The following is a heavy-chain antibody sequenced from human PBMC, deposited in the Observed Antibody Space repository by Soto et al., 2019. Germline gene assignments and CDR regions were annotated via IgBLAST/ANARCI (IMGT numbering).Heavy chain of an antibody. V-gene: IGHV4-34*01. D-gene: IGHD2-21*01. J-gene: IGHJ4*02. Sequence: SETLSLTCAVYSRSFRDYYWTWIRQPPGKGLEFIGEINHSGTTHYNPSLKSRVTVSVDTSKNHFSLKMTSVTAADTAVYYCARSPKSTDFPYYFDFWGQGTPVTSPQ. CDR3: ARSPKSTDFPYYFDF. CDR2: INHSGTT. CDR1: SRSFRDYY.